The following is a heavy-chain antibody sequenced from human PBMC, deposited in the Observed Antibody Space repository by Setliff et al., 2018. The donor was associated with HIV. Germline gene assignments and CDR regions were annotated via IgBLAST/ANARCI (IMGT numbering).Heavy chain of an antibody. CDR1: GYTFTSYY. V-gene: IGHV1-46*01. CDR3: ARWYGFHSSSSVLGF. J-gene: IGHJ4*02. CDR2: INPSGGST. D-gene: IGHD6-6*01. Sequence: VASVKVSCKASGYTFTSYYMHWVRRAPGQGLEWMGIINPSGGSTSYAQRFQGRVTMTRDTSTSTVYMELSSLRSEDTAVYYCARWYGFHSSSSVLGFWGQGTLVTVSS.